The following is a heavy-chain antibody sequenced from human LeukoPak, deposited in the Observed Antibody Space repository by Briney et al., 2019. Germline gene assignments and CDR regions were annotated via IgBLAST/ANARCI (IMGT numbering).Heavy chain of an antibody. D-gene: IGHD6-19*01. CDR1: GGSISSYY. J-gene: IGHJ4*02. CDR2: IYYSGST. CDR3: AGPRREYSSGWYYFDY. V-gene: IGHV4-59*08. Sequence: PSQTLSLTCTVSGGSISSYYWSWIRQPPGKGLEWIGYIYYSGSTNYNPSLKSRVTISVDTSKNQFSLKLSSVTAADTAVYYCAGPRREYSSGWYYFDYWGQGTLVTVSS.